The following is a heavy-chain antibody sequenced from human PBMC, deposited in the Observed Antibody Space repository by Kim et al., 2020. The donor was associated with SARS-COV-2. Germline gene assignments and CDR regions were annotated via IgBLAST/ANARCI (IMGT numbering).Heavy chain of an antibody. CDR3: ARDSVKPTVVNYYYGMDV. V-gene: IGHV1-69*01. J-gene: IGHJ6*02. D-gene: IGHD4-17*01. Sequence: QGRVTITADESTSTAYMELSSLRSEDTAVYYCARDSVKPTVVNYYYGMDVWGQGTTVTVSS.